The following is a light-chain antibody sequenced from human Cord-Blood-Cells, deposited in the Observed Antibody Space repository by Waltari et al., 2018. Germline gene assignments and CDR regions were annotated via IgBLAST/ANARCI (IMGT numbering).Light chain of an antibody. J-gene: IGKJ3*01. Sequence: DIVMTQSPLSLPVTPGEPASISCRSSQSLLHSNGYNYLDWYLQKPGQSPQLLIYLGSNRASGVADRFSGSGSGTDFTLNISRVEAEDVGVYYCMQALQTIFTFGPGTKVDIK. CDR1: QSLLHSNGYNY. V-gene: IGKV2-28*01. CDR3: MQALQTIFT. CDR2: LGS.